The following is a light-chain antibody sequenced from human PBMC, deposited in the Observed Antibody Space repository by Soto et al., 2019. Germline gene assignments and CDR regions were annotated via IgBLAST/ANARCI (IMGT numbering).Light chain of an antibody. Sequence: QSALTQPASVSGSPGQSITIPCTGTSSDIGNYNFVSWYQQRPGKAPQLIIYAVSNRPSRVSHRFSGSKSGNTASLTISGLQAEDEADYYCSSYTSSSTLVVFGGGTKLTVL. CDR1: SSDIGNYNF. V-gene: IGLV2-14*01. J-gene: IGLJ2*01. CDR3: SSYTSSSTLVV. CDR2: AVS.